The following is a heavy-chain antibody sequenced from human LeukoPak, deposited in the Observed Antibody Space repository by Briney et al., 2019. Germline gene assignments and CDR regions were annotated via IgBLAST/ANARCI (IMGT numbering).Heavy chain of an antibody. Sequence: SETLSLTCAVYGGSFSGYYWSWIRQPPGKGLEWIGEINHSGSTNYNPSLKSRVTISVDASKNQFSLKLSSVTAADTAVYYCARVKGGAGYSGYDRRYYFDYWGQGTLVTVSS. J-gene: IGHJ4*02. CDR1: GGSFSGYY. CDR3: ARVKGGAGYSGYDRRYYFDY. V-gene: IGHV4-34*01. CDR2: INHSGST. D-gene: IGHD5-12*01.